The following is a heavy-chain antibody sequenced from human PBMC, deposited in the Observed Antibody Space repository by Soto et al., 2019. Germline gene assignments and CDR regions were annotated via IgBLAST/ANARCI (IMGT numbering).Heavy chain of an antibody. Sequence: ASVKVSCKASGYTFTSYDINWVRQATGQGLEWMGWMNPNSGNTGYAQKFQGRVTMTRDTSTSTVYMELSSLRSEDTAVYYCARAFRITMIVGLFDYWGQGTLVTVSS. CDR3: ARAFRITMIVGLFDY. CDR1: GYTFTSYD. J-gene: IGHJ4*02. V-gene: IGHV1-8*01. D-gene: IGHD3-22*01. CDR2: MNPNSGNT.